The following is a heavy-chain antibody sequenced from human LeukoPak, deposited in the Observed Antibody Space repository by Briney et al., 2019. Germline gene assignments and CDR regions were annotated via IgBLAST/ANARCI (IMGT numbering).Heavy chain of an antibody. CDR3: ARRFDS. Sequence: PGGSLRLSCEVSGFSFSDYEMNWVRQAPGEGLECLAFISKSGTEIYYADSVRGRFTISRDSAKRSLYLQMNSLREDDTAIYYCARRFDSWGQGTLVTVSS. CDR2: ISKSGTEI. CDR1: GFSFSDYE. V-gene: IGHV3-48*03. J-gene: IGHJ4*02.